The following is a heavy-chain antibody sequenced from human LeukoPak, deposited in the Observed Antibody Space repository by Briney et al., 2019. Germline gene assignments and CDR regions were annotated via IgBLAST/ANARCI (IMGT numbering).Heavy chain of an antibody. J-gene: IGHJ6*02. V-gene: IGHV1-8*01. Sequence: ASVKVSCKASGYTFTSYDINWVRQATGQGLEWMGWMNPNSGNTGYAQKFQGRVTVTRNTSISTAYMELSSLRSEDTAVYYCARVRVYYYGMDVWGQGTTVTVSS. CDR3: ARVRVYYYGMDV. CDR2: MNPNSGNT. CDR1: GYTFTSYD.